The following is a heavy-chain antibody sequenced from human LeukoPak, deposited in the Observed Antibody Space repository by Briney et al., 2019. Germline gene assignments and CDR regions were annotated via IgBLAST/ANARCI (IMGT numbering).Heavy chain of an antibody. D-gene: IGHD3-10*01. Sequence: GALRLSCAASGFTFSSYWVHWVRQAPGKGLVWVSRINSDGSTTSYADSVKGRFTISRDNAKNTPYLQMNSLRAEDTAAYYCARDLSEYGWFGELYYWGQGTLVTVSS. CDR1: GFTFSSYW. V-gene: IGHV3-74*01. CDR2: INSDGSTT. CDR3: ARDLSEYGWFGELYY. J-gene: IGHJ4*02.